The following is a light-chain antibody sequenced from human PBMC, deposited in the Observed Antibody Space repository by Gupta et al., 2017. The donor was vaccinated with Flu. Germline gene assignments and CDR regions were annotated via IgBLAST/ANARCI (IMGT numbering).Light chain of an antibody. CDR1: QTISNW. CDR2: KAS. Sequence: PSTLSASVGDRVTITCRASQTISNWLAWYQQKPGKAPKLLIYKASTLESGVTSRFSGSGSRTEFTLTISSLQPDDFATYYCQQYNGYPWTFGQGTKVEVK. J-gene: IGKJ1*01. CDR3: QQYNGYPWT. V-gene: IGKV1-5*03.